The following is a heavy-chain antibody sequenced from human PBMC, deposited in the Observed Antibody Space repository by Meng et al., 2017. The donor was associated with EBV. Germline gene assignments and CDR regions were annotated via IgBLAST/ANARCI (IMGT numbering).Heavy chain of an antibody. J-gene: IGHJ4*02. Sequence: QLRESGPGLVRPSETLSLTCTVSGGAMSPYYWNCIRQFPEKGLEWIGYVHESGNSNYNPSLRDRVTISLDTSKNQFSLELNSVTAADTALYYCARLNQFLEWDFDYWGRGTLVTVSS. CDR3: ARLNQFLEWDFDY. CDR1: GGAMSPYY. V-gene: IGHV4-59*01. D-gene: IGHD3-3*01. CDR2: VHESGNS.